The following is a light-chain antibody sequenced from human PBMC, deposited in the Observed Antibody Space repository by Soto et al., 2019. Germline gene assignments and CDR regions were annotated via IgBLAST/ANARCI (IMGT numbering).Light chain of an antibody. CDR2: KAS. CDR1: QNINTW. Sequence: DIQMTQSPSTLSASIGDTVTITCRASQNINTWLAWYQQKPGKVPKLLIYKASNLESGVPSRFSGSGSGTEFTLTISSLQADDFATYYCQQYSTYSTFGQGTRLEI. V-gene: IGKV1-5*03. CDR3: QQYSTYST. J-gene: IGKJ5*01.